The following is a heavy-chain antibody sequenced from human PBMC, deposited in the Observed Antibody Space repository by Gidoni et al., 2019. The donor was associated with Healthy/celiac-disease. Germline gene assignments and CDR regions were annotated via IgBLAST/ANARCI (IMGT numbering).Heavy chain of an antibody. CDR1: GGSIRSGDYY. CDR2: IYYSGST. V-gene: IGHV4-30-4*01. D-gene: IGHD5-18*01. Sequence: QVQLQESGPGLVKPSQTLSLTCTVSGGSIRSGDYYWSWIRQPPGKGLEWIGYIYYSGSTYYNPSLKSRVTISVDTSKNQFSLKLSSVTAADTAVYYCARGAVDTAMGSNAEYFQHWGQGTLVTVSS. J-gene: IGHJ1*01. CDR3: ARGAVDTAMGSNAEYFQH.